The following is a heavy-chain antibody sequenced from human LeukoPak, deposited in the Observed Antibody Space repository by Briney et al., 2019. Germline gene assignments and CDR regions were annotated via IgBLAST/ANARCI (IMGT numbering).Heavy chain of an antibody. CDR2: MSYDGSSK. CDR3: ARDRGSSWVYYYYMDV. Sequence: PGGSLRLSCAASRFTFSSFSMHWVRQAPGKGLEWVAVMSYDGSSKNYADSVKGRFTISRDNSKNTLYLLMNSLRPEDTAVYYCARDRGSSWVYYYYMDVWGKGTPVTVSS. CDR1: RFTFSSFS. J-gene: IGHJ6*03. D-gene: IGHD6-13*01. V-gene: IGHV3-30-3*01.